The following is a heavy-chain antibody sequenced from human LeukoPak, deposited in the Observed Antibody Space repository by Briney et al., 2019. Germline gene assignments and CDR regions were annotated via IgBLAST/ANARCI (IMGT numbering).Heavy chain of an antibody. J-gene: IGHJ4*02. Sequence: GGSLRLSCAASGFTFSSYWVLWVRQAPGKGLVWVSRINTDGSSTSYADSVKGRFTISRDNAKNTLYLQMNSLRAEDTAVYYCAREADPPYYDFWSGPDYWGQGTLVTVSS. V-gene: IGHV3-74*01. CDR1: GFTFSSYW. D-gene: IGHD3-3*01. CDR2: INTDGSST. CDR3: AREADPPYYDFWSGPDY.